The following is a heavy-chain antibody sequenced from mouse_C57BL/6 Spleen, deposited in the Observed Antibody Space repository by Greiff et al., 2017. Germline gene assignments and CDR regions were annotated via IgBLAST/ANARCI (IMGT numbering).Heavy chain of an antibody. D-gene: IGHD1-1*01. CDR1: GYTFTDYE. J-gene: IGHJ2*01. CDR2: IDPETGGT. CDR3: TLTTVVFDY. V-gene: IGHV1-15*01. Sequence: QVQLKESGAELVRPGASVTLSCKASGYTFTDYEMHWVKQTPVHGLEWIGAIDPETGGTAYNQKFKGKAILTADKSSSTAYMELRSLTSEDSAVYYCTLTTVVFDYWGQGTTLTVSS.